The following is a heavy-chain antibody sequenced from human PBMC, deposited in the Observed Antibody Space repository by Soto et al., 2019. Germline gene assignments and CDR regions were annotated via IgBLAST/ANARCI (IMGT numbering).Heavy chain of an antibody. CDR2: IYYSGST. CDR3: AGPGNYYGSGSYFPPYYYYGMDV. V-gene: IGHV4-39*01. J-gene: IGHJ6*02. D-gene: IGHD3-10*01. Sequence: ETLSLTCTVSGGSISRSSYYWGWIRQPPGKGLEWIGSIYYSGSTYYNPSLKSRVTISVDTSKNQFSLKLSSVTAADTAVYYCAGPGNYYGSGSYFPPYYYYGMDVWGQGTTVTVSS. CDR1: GGSISRSSYY.